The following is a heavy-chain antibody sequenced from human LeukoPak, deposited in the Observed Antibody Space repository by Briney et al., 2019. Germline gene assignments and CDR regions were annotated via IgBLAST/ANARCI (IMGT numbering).Heavy chain of an antibody. J-gene: IGHJ3*02. CDR3: ARGGGDDAFEI. CDR2: IHTSGTT. CDR1: GGSISSGSYF. Sequence: PSETLSLTCSVSGGSISSGSYFWSCIRQPAGKGLEWIGRIHTSGTTNYNPSLKSRVTISLDRSKNQFSLNLSSVTASDTAVYYCARGGGDDAFEIWGQGTMVTVSS. D-gene: IGHD2-21*01. V-gene: IGHV4-61*02.